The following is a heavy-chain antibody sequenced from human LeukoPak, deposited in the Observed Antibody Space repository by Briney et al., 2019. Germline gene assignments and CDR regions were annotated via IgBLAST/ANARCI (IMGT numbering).Heavy chain of an antibody. CDR3: ARQVAGLYYYYYYYMDV. CDR2: VYTSGST. J-gene: IGHJ6*03. V-gene: IGHV4-4*07. CDR1: GGSISSYY. D-gene: IGHD6-19*01. Sequence: SETLSLTCTVSGGSISSYYWSWIRRPAGKGLEWIGRVYTSGSTNYNPSLKSRVTMSVDTSKNQFSLKLSSVTAADTAVYYCARQVAGLYYYYYYYMDVWGKGTTVTVTS.